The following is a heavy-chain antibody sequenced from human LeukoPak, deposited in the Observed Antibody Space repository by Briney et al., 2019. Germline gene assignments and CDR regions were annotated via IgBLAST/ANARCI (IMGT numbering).Heavy chain of an antibody. V-gene: IGHV3-23*01. D-gene: IGHD6-19*01. Sequence: GSLGLSCAASGFTFTSYAMYWVRQAPGKGLEWVSGIFGSGGNPHYADSVQGRFTISRDNYQNTVYLQMNSLRAEDTAVCYCAKTTTGYSSGRYPGWPVDYWGQGTLVTVSS. CDR1: GFTFTSYA. CDR2: IFGSGGNP. J-gene: IGHJ4*02. CDR3: AKTTTGYSSGRYPGWPVDY.